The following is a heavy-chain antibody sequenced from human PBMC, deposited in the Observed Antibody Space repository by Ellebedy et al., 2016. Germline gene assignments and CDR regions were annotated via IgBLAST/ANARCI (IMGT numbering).Heavy chain of an antibody. D-gene: IGHD1-1*01. V-gene: IGHV1-18*04. CDR1: GYTFTDYY. CDR2: ISAYDGNT. CDR3: ARGGRTTGTTRSLEY. Sequence: ASVKVSXXASGYTFTDYYIHWVRQAPGQGLEWMGWISAYDGNTKYAQKLQGRVTMTTDTSTSTAYMELRSLRSDDTAVYYCARGGRTTGTTRSLEYWGQGTLVTVSS. J-gene: IGHJ4*02.